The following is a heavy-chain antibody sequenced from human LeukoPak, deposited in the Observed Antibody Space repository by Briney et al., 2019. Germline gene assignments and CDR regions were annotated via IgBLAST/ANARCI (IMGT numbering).Heavy chain of an antibody. CDR3: ARVVVPAANHFYYYGMDV. J-gene: IGHJ6*04. CDR2: ISAYNGNT. CDR1: GYTFTSYG. V-gene: IGHV1-18*01. D-gene: IGHD2-2*01. Sequence: ASVKVSCKASGYTFTSYGISWVRQAPGQGLEWMGWISAYNGNTNYAQKLQGRVTMTTDTSTSTAYMELRSLRSDDTAVYYCARVVVPAANHFYYYGMDVWGKGTTVTVSS.